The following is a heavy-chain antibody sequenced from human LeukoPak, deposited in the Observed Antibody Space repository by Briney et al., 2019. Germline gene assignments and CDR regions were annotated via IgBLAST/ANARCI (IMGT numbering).Heavy chain of an antibody. CDR1: GFTFSSYS. V-gene: IGHV3-21*04. CDR2: ISSSSSYI. D-gene: IGHD2-2*01. CDR3: AKAASYCSSTSCSLFDY. Sequence: GGSLRLSCAASGFTFSSYSMNWVRQAPGKGLEWVSSISSSSSYIYYADSVKGRFTISRDNAKNSLYLQMNSLRAEDTALYYCAKAASYCSSTSCSLFDYWGQGTLVTVSS. J-gene: IGHJ4*02.